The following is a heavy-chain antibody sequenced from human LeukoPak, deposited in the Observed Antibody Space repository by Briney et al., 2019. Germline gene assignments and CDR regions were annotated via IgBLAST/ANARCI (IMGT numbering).Heavy chain of an antibody. CDR1: GGTFSSYA. CDR2: IIPILGIA. CDR3: AIMDGYSSGWYVDY. J-gene: IGHJ4*02. V-gene: IGHV1-69*04. D-gene: IGHD6-19*01. Sequence: GASVKVSCKASGGTFSSYAISWVRQAPGQGLEWMGRIIPILGIANYAQKFQGRVMITADKSTSTAYMELSSLRSEDTAVYYCAIMDGYSSGWYVDYWGQGTLVTVSS.